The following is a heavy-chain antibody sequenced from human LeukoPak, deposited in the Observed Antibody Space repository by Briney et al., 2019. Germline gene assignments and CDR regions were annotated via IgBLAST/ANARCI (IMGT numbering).Heavy chain of an antibody. CDR3: ARDNSVGDVAWWFGP. V-gene: IGHV1-46*01. D-gene: IGHD1-26*01. CDR2: INPSGSST. J-gene: IGHJ5*02. Sequence: ASVKVSCKASGYSFTSHYMHWVRQAPGQGLEWLGLINPSGSSTLYAQKFQGRVTMTRDMSTTTDYMELSSLRSEDTAVYYCARDNSVGDVAWWFGPWGQGTLVTVSS. CDR1: GYSFTSHY.